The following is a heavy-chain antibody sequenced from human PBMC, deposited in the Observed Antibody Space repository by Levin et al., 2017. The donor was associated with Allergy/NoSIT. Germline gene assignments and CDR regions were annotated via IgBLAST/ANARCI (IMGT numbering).Heavy chain of an antibody. J-gene: IGHJ6*02. D-gene: IGHD6-19*01. CDR1: GFTFNSNY. Sequence: GGSLRLSCAASGFTFNSNYMYWVRQAPGKGLEWVAIAYSDGRTNYADSVKVRISVSRANSRNTVHLQMNSLRVEDTAVYYGGRDPTQWNHYGMDAWGQGTTVAVSS. CDR3: GRDPTQWNHYGMDA. CDR2: AYSDGRT. V-gene: IGHV3-53*01.